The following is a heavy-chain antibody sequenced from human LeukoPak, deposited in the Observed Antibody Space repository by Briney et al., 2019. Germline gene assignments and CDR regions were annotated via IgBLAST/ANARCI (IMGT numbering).Heavy chain of an antibody. Sequence: GWSLRLSCAASGLTFSSYWMHWVRQAPGKGLVWVSRINSDGSSTSYADSVKGRFTISRGNAKNTLYLQMNSLRAEDTAVYYCARDRDWNRQKDGYNSFDYWGQGTLVTVSS. CDR1: GLTFSSYW. V-gene: IGHV3-74*01. J-gene: IGHJ4*02. CDR2: INSDGSST. D-gene: IGHD5-24*01. CDR3: ARDRDWNRQKDGYNSFDY.